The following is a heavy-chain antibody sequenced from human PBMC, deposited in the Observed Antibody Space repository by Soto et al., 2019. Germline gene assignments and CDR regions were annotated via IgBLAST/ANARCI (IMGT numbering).Heavy chain of an antibody. CDR3: VRDLYYYDSSGYFPIDY. V-gene: IGHV1-18*04. CDR1: GYTFTSYG. D-gene: IGHD3-22*01. J-gene: IGHJ4*02. CDR2: ISAYNGNT. Sequence: AALKFSCKASGYTFTSYGISWVRQGTGQGLEWMGWISAYNGNTNYAQKLQGRVTMTTDTSTSTAYMELRSLRSDDTAVYYCVRDLYYYDSSGYFPIDYWGQGTLVTVSS.